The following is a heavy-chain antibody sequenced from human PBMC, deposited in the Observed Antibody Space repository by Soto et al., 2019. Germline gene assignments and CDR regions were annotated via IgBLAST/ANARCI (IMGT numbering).Heavy chain of an antibody. CDR1: GFTFGNHY. CDR3: ARDGVLFRAGFDS. V-gene: IGHV3-11*01. D-gene: IGHD3-3*01. Sequence: QMHLVESGGGLVKPGGSLRLSCEASGFTFGNHYMAWIRQAPGKGLEWVSYISTSGTSTFYADSVKGRFTISRDNAKDSLFLQMNSLRVDDTAVYFCARDGVLFRAGFDSWGQGTLVTVAS. J-gene: IGHJ4*02. CDR2: ISTSGTST.